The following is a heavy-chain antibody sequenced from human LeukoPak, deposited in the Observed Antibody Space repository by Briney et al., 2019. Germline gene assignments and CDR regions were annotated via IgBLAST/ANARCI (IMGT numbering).Heavy chain of an antibody. V-gene: IGHV3-15*01. J-gene: IGHJ4*02. CDR2: IKSEPDGGTT. CDR3: TTDDRGYSYAPRY. CDR1: GFTFSNAW. Sequence: GGSLRLSCAGSGFTFSNAWMSWVRQAPGKGLEWVGRIKSEPDGGTTDYAAPVKGKFTISRDDSKNTLYLQMNSLRAEDTALYYSTTDDRGYSYAPRYWGQGTLVTVSS. D-gene: IGHD5-18*01.